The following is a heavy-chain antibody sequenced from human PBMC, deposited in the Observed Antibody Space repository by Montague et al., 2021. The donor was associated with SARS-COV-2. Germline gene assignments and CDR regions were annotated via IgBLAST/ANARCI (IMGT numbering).Heavy chain of an antibody. Sequence: SETLSLTCTVSGGSIRTSSYYWGWIRQPPGKGLDWIRSIYYSGSTYYNPSLKSRVTISVDTSKNQFSLKLSSVTAADTAVYYCAMRGGALDAFDIWGQGTMVIVPS. J-gene: IGHJ3*02. CDR1: GGSIRTSSYY. V-gene: IGHV4-39*01. CDR2: IYYSGST. D-gene: IGHD4-17*01. CDR3: AMRGGALDAFDI.